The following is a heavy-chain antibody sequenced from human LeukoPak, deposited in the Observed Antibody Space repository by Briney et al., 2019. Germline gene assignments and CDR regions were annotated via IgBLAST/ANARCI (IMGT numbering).Heavy chain of an antibody. V-gene: IGHV3-30-3*01. CDR3: ARDLLAARHYYYGMDV. J-gene: IGHJ6*02. D-gene: IGHD6-6*01. CDR1: GFTFSSYA. Sequence: QPGGSLRLSCAASGFTFSSYAMHWVRQAPGKGLEWVAVISYDGSNKYYADSVKGRFTISRDNSENTLYLQLNSLRAEDTAVYYCARDLLAARHYYYGMDVWGQGTTVTVSS. CDR2: ISYDGSNK.